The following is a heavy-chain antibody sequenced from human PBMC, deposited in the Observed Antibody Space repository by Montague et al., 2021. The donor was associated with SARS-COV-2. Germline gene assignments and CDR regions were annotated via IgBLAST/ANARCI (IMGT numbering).Heavy chain of an antibody. Sequence: PALVKPTQTLTLTCTFSGFSLSTSGMCVSWIRQPPGKALEWIALIDWDDDKYYSTSQKTRLTISKYTSKNKVVLTLTNMDPVDTATYYCARKYYDGSGNYYAYYFDYWGQGTLGTVSS. V-gene: IGHV2-70*01. J-gene: IGHJ4*02. D-gene: IGHD3-10*01. CDR2: IDWDDDK. CDR3: ARKYYDGSGNYYAYYFDY. CDR1: GFSLSTSGMC.